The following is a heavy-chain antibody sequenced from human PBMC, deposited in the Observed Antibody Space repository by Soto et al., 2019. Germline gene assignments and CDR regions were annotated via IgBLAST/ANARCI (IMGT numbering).Heavy chain of an antibody. J-gene: IGHJ4*02. Sequence: SETLSLTCTVSGASIISTTKYWGWIRQPPGRGLEWIGTISSIGSTYYNRSLEGRVTISVDTSKNQFSLKVTSVTAADTGLYYCARQDHGDYEFFFDYWGQGTLVTVSS. CDR3: ARQDHGDYEFFFDY. CDR1: GASIISTTKY. CDR2: ISSIGST. V-gene: IGHV4-39*01. D-gene: IGHD4-17*01.